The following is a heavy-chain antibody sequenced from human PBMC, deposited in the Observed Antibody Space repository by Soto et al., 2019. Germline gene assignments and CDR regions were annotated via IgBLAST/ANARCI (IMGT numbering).Heavy chain of an antibody. V-gene: IGHV3-23*01. CDR1: GFTFSSYW. D-gene: IGHD3-22*01. CDR3: AKDLMYYYDSSGYFWF. J-gene: IGHJ4*02. Sequence: PGGSLRLSCAASGFTFSSYWMHWVRQAPGKGLEWVSAISGSGGSTYYADSVKGRFTISRDNSKNTLYLQMNSLRAEDTAVYYCAKDLMYYYDSSGYFWFWGQGTLVTVSS. CDR2: ISGSGGST.